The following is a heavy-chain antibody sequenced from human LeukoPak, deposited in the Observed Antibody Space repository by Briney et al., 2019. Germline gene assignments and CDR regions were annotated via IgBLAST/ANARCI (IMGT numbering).Heavy chain of an antibody. J-gene: IGHJ4*02. Sequence: PGGSLRLSCAASGFTFSGYTMNWVRQAPGKGLEWVSAISGSGGSTYYADSVKGRFTISRDNSKDTLYLQMKSLRAEDTAVYYCAKGSDDSSGYYYGGVLDYWGQGTLVTVSS. CDR2: ISGSGGST. CDR3: AKGSDDSSGYYYGGVLDY. V-gene: IGHV3-23*01. CDR1: GFTFSGYT. D-gene: IGHD3-22*01.